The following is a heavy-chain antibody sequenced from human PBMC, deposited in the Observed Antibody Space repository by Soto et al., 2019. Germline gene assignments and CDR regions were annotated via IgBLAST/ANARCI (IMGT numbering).Heavy chain of an antibody. J-gene: IGHJ6*03. V-gene: IGHV4-59*01. Sequence: SETLSLTCTVSGGSISSYYWSWIRQPPGKGLEWIGYIYYSGSTNYNPSLKSRVTISVDTSKNQFSLKLSSVTAADTAVYYCARGKRVGAAGHSDYHYYMDVWGKGTTVPVSS. CDR3: ARGKRVGAAGHSDYHYYMDV. CDR2: IYYSGST. CDR1: GGSISSYY. D-gene: IGHD6-13*01.